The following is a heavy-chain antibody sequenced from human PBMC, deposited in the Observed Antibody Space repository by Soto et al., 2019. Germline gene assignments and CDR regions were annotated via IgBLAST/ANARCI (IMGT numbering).Heavy chain of an antibody. Sequence: QVQLVESGGGVVQPGRSLRLCCAASGFTFSSYGMHWVRQAPGKGLEWVAVIWYDGSNKYYADSVKGRFTISRDNSKNTLYLQMNSLRAEDTAVYYCARDNRASLDYWGQGTLVTVSS. CDR1: GFTFSSYG. V-gene: IGHV3-33*01. CDR3: ARDNRASLDY. J-gene: IGHJ4*02. CDR2: IWYDGSNK.